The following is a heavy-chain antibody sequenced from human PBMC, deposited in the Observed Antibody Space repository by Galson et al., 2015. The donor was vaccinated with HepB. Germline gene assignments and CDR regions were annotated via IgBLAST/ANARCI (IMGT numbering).Heavy chain of an antibody. CDR1: GFTFSNAW. D-gene: IGHD5-24*01. Sequence: SLRLSCAASGFTFSNAWMSWVRQAPGKGLEWVGRIKSKTDGGTTDYAAPVKGRFTISRDDSKNTLYLQMNSLKTEDTAVYYCTTERSERWLQLTVRYWGQGTLVTVSS. V-gene: IGHV3-15*01. CDR3: TTERSERWLQLTVRY. J-gene: IGHJ4*02. CDR2: IKSKTDGGTT.